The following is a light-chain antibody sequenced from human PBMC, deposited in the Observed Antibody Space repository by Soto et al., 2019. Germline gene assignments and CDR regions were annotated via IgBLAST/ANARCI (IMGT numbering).Light chain of an antibody. CDR1: QSVTSSQ. CDR2: VSS. Sequence: EFVLTQSPGTLSLSPGEKATLYCRASQSVTSSQLAWYQQKPGQAPRLLIYVSSSRATGIPDRFSGSGSGTDFTLTISRLEPEDFAVYFCQQYGSSPWTFGLGTKVDIK. CDR3: QQYGSSPWT. J-gene: IGKJ1*01. V-gene: IGKV3-20*01.